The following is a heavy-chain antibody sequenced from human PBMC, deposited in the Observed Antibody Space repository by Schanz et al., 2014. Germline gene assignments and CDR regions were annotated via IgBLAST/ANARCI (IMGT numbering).Heavy chain of an antibody. D-gene: IGHD1-26*01. CDR3: NTQHVGYHYLYGMDV. Sequence: PGGSLKLSCAASGFTFSASAMHWVRQAPGKGLEWVGHIRSKPNNYATEYAASMKGRFPISRDDSKNTTYLQMHSLKPEDKDAYYCNTQHVGYHYLYGMDVWGHGTTVTVS. CDR1: GFTFSASA. J-gene: IGHJ6*02. CDR2: IRSKPNNYAT. V-gene: IGHV3-73*01.